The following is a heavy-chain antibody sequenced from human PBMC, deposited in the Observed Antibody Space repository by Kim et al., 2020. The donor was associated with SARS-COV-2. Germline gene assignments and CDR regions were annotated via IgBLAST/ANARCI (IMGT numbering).Heavy chain of an antibody. J-gene: IGHJ4*02. CDR1: GFTFSNYW. CDR2: INTDGSSR. V-gene: IGHV3-74*01. D-gene: IGHD2-21*02. Sequence: GGSLRLSCAASGFTFSNYWMQWVRQVPGKGLVWVSRINTDGSSRSYADSVKGRFTISRDNAKNTLYLQMNNLRAEDTAVYYCVRDGVTVTESGFDYWGQG. CDR3: VRDGVTVTESGFDY.